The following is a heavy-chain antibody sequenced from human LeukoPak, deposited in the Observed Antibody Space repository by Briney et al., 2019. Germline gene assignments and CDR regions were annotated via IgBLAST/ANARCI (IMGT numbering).Heavy chain of an antibody. CDR1: GFTFSSYG. V-gene: IGHV3-30*02. Sequence: GGSLRLSCAASGFTFSSYGMYWVRQAPGKGLEWVAFIRYDGSNKYYADSVKGRFTVSRDNSKNTLYLQMKSLRAEDTAVYYCAKGGGYEAQYYYDFVHVGGKDTRVSIFS. CDR2: IRYDGSNK. J-gene: IGHJ6*03. CDR3: AKGGGYEAQYYYDFVHV. D-gene: IGHD5-12*01.